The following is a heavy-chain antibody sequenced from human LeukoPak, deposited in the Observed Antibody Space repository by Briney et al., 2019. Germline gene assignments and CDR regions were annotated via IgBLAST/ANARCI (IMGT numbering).Heavy chain of an antibody. D-gene: IGHD1-26*01. J-gene: IGHJ4*02. CDR2: ISSGATAT. CDR3: AKGTVGAKY. V-gene: IGHV3-48*03. Sequence: PGGSLRLSCAASGFTFSSYWMSWVRQAPGKGLEWISYISSGATATYYADFVKGRFTISRDNAKNSLYLQMNSLRVDDTAVYYCAKGTVGAKYWGQGTLVIVSS. CDR1: GFTFSSYW.